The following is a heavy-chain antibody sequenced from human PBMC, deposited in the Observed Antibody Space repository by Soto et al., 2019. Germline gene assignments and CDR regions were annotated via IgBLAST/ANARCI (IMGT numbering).Heavy chain of an antibody. Sequence: EVQLVESGGGLVQPGGSLRLSCAASGFIFSNYGMHWVRQAPGTGLEWISYVGASATSRYYADSVKGRFTISRDHAKNSLYLQMTRLRDADPAVYYCAGALILGGSSGWGFNYWGQGSLVTVSS. V-gene: IGHV3-48*02. J-gene: IGHJ4*02. CDR3: AGALILGGSSGWGFNY. CDR1: GFIFSNYG. CDR2: VGASATSR. D-gene: IGHD3-22*01.